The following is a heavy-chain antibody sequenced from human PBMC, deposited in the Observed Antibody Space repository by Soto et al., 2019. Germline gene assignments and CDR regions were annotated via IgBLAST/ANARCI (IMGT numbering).Heavy chain of an antibody. Sequence: QVQLVQSGAEVKRPGASVKVSCQASGYTFTSYALSWVRQAPGQGLEWMGWINVGNGNTEYSQKFQDRITIARDTSARTAYMELRGLRSEDTAMYYCEGEPLCGGRCYVKWFDPWGQGTLVTVSS. V-gene: IGHV1-3*01. J-gene: IGHJ5*02. D-gene: IGHD2-15*01. CDR1: GYTFTSYA. CDR3: EGEPLCGGRCYVKWFDP. CDR2: INVGNGNT.